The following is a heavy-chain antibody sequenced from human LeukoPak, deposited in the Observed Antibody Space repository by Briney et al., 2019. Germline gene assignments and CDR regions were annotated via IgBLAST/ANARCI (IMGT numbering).Heavy chain of an antibody. D-gene: IGHD3-16*02. Sequence: PSETLSLTCTVSGGSISSSSYYWGWIRQPPGKGLEWIGSIYYSGSTYYNPSLKSRVTISVDTSKNQFSLKLSSVTAADTAVYYCARTYYDYVWGSYRPWYFDYWGQGTLVTVSS. CDR2: IYYSGST. CDR3: ARTYYDYVWGSYRPWYFDY. J-gene: IGHJ4*02. V-gene: IGHV4-39*07. CDR1: GGSISSSSYY.